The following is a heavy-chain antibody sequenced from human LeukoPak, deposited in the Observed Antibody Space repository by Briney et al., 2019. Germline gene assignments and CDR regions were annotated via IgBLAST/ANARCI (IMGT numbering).Heavy chain of an antibody. D-gene: IGHD3-22*01. CDR1: GDSISSDY. CDR2: INHSGST. CDR3: ARGRLRDSSYDY. V-gene: IGHV4-34*01. J-gene: IGHJ4*02. Sequence: SETLSLTCTVSGDSISSDYWSWIRQPPEKGLEWIGEINHSGSTNYNPSLKSRVTISVDTSKNQFSLKLSSVTAADTAVYYCARGRLRDSSYDYWGQGTLVTVSS.